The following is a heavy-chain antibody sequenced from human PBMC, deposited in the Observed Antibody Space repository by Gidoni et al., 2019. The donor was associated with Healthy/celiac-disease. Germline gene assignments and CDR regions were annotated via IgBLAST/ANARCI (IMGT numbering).Heavy chain of an antibody. D-gene: IGHD3-22*01. V-gene: IGHV3-48*03. Sequence: EVQLVESGGGLVQPGGSLRLSCAASGFTFSSYEMNWVRQAPGKGLEWVSYFSSSGSTVYYADSVKCRFTISRDNAKNSLYLQMNSLRAEDTAVYYCARGGGIYDSSGYYYVDVYYFDYWGQGTLVTVSS. CDR2: FSSSGSTV. J-gene: IGHJ4*02. CDR1: GFTFSSYE. CDR3: ARGGGIYDSSGYYYVDVYYFDY.